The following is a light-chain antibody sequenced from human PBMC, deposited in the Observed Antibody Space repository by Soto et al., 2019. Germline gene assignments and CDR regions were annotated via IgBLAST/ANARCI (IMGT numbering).Light chain of an antibody. CDR2: ATS. CDR1: QSVGNN. J-gene: IGKJ4*01. Sequence: EIVVTQSPATLSVSPGERATLSCRASQSVGNNFAWYQQKPGQAPRLLIFATSTRATGVPARFSGSGSGTEFTLTISSLQFEDFAVDYCQQYGDWPLTFGGGAKVEIE. CDR3: QQYGDWPLT. V-gene: IGKV3-15*01.